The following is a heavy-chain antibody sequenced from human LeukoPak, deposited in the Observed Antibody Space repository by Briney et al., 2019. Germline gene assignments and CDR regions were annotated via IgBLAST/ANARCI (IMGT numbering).Heavy chain of an antibody. CDR2: ITGSGGTT. Sequence: GGTLRLSCAASGFTFNSYAMSWVRQAPGKGLEWVSGITGSGGTTYYADSVKGWFTISRDNSKNTLYLQMNSLRAEDTAVYYCAKDPYDTSGYNYGPTGGVDYWGQGTLVTVSS. CDR1: GFTFNSYA. D-gene: IGHD3-22*01. CDR3: AKDPYDTSGYNYGPTGGVDY. V-gene: IGHV3-23*01. J-gene: IGHJ4*02.